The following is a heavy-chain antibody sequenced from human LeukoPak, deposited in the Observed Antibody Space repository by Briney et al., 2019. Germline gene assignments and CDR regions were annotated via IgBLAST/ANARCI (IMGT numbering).Heavy chain of an antibody. J-gene: IGHJ4*02. CDR3: ARAGSGSGWYFDY. Sequence: ASVKVSCKASGYDFTSVGITWVRQAPGQGLEWMGWISPYNGDTRYVQKHQGRVTMTTDTSTTTAYMELRSLRFDDTAVYYCARAGSGSGWYFDYWGQGTLVTASS. D-gene: IGHD6-19*01. V-gene: IGHV1-18*01. CDR2: ISPYNGDT. CDR1: GYDFTSVG.